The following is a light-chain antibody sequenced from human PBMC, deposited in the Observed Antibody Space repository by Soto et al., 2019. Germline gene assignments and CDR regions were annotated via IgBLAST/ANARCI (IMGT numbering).Light chain of an antibody. Sequence: DIVMTQSPLSLPVTPGEPASISCRSSQSLLHSNGYNYLDWYQQKPGQSPQLLIYLGSNPASGVTCRVSGGGTGINFTMKSSRVDAEDVEVYYHNQALQSWTFGQGTKVEIK. CDR3: NQALQSWT. CDR1: QSLLHSNGYNY. J-gene: IGKJ1*01. V-gene: IGKV2-28*01. CDR2: LGS.